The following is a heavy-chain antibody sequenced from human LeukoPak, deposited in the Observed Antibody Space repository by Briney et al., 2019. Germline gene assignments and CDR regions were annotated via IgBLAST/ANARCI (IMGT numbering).Heavy chain of an antibody. CDR2: IIPIFGIA. D-gene: IGHD4-23*01. CDR3: AIPIDDYDGPSLDY. J-gene: IGHJ4*02. V-gene: IGHV1-69*04. CDR1: GCTFSSYA. Sequence: PAASVKVSCKASGCTFSSYAISWVRQAPGQGLEWMGRIIPIFGIANYAQKFQGRVTITADKSTSTAYMELSSLRSEDTAVYYCAIPIDDYDGPSLDYWGQGTLVTVSS.